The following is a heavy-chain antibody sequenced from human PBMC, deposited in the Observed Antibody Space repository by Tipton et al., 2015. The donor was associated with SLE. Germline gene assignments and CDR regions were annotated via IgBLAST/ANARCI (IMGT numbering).Heavy chain of an antibody. D-gene: IGHD6-6*01. J-gene: IGHJ2*01. CDR1: GGSISSSSYY. V-gene: IGHV4-61*02. Sequence: TLSLTCTVSGGSISSSSYYWSWIRQPAGEGLEWIGRFYSSVSTNYNPSLKSRVTISVDTSKNQFSLKLSSVTAADTAVYYCAREGGAARRYWYFDLWGRGTLVTVSS. CDR2: FYSSVST. CDR3: AREGGAARRYWYFDL.